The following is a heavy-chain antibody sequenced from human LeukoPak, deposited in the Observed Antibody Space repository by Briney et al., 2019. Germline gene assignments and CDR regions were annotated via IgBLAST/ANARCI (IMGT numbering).Heavy chain of an antibody. J-gene: IGHJ3*02. V-gene: IGHV3-74*01. CDR2: INSDGSNT. D-gene: IGHD2-15*01. Sequence: GGSLRLSCAASGFTFSSYWMHWVRQAPGKGLVWVSRINSDGSNTNYADSVKGRFTISRDNAKNTVYVQMKSLRAEDTAVYYCAREEVVDYAFDIWGQGTMVTVSS. CDR1: GFTFSSYW. CDR3: AREEVVDYAFDI.